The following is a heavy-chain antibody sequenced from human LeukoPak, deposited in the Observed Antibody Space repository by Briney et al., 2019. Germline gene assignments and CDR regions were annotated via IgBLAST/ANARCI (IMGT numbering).Heavy chain of an antibody. CDR3: ARDPPYRRHYYDSPPDLPGDY. CDR1: GGTFSSYA. V-gene: IGHV1-69*04. CDR2: IIPIFGIA. J-gene: IGHJ4*02. Sequence: SVKVSCKASGGTFSSYAISWVRQAPGQGLEWMGRIIPIFGIANYAQKFQGRVTITADKSTSTAYMELSSLRSEDTAVYYCARDPPYRRHYYDSPPDLPGDYWGQGTLVTVSS. D-gene: IGHD3-22*01.